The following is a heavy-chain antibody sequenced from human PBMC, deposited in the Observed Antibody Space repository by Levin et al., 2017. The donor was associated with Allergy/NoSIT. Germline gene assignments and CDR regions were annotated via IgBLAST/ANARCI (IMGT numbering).Heavy chain of an antibody. Sequence: GESLKISCKGSGYSFTSYWIGWVHQMPGKGLEWMGIIYPGDSDTRYSPSFQGQVTISADKSISTAYLQWSSLKASDTAMYYCAREGRDGYNPNDAFDIWGQGTMVTVSS. CDR1: GYSFTSYW. CDR3: AREGRDGYNPNDAFDI. J-gene: IGHJ3*02. CDR2: IYPGDSDT. D-gene: IGHD5-24*01. V-gene: IGHV5-51*07.